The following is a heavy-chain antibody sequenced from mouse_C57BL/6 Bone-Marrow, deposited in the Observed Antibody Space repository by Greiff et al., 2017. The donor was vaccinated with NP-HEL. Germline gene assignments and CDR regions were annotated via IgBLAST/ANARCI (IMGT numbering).Heavy chain of an antibody. Sequence: QVQLQQPGAELVMPGASVKLSCKASGYTFTSYWMHWVKQRPGQGLECIGEIDPSDSYTNYNQKFKGKSTLTVDKSSSTAYMQLSSLTSEDSAVYYCARWLLPWGTGTTVTVSS. CDR3: ARWLLP. CDR2: IDPSDSYT. V-gene: IGHV1-69*01. CDR1: GYTFTSYW. D-gene: IGHD2-3*01. J-gene: IGHJ1*03.